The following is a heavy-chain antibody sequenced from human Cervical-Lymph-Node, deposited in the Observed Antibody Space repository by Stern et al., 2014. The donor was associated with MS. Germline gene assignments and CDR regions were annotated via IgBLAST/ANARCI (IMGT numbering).Heavy chain of an antibody. Sequence: EVQLVESWGGLVQPGGSLRLSCAASGFTFSRYWMHWVRQVPGQGPVWVSRINSDGSSSDYVASVKGRFTISRDNAKSTVYLEMNSLRVEDTAMYFCARGGEHYSYYYAMDVWGQGTTVTVSS. D-gene: IGHD2-15*01. CDR2: INSDGSSS. J-gene: IGHJ6*02. CDR3: ARGGEHYSYYYAMDV. CDR1: GFTFSRYW. V-gene: IGHV3-74*02.